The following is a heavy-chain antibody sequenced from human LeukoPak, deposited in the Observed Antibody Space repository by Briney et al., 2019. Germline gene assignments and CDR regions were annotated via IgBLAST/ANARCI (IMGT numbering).Heavy chain of an antibody. CDR2: IWYDGSNK. CDR3: ARDLAAASYFDY. V-gene: IGHV3-33*01. Sequence: PGGSLRLSCAASGFTFSSYGMHWVRQAPGKGLEWVAVIWYDGSNKYNADSVKGRFTISRDNSKNTLYLQMNSLRAEDTAVYYCARDLAAASYFDYWGQGTLVTVSS. J-gene: IGHJ4*02. CDR1: GFTFSSYG. D-gene: IGHD6-13*01.